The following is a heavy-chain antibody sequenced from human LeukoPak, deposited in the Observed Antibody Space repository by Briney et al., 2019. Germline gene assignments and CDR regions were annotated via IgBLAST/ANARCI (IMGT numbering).Heavy chain of an antibody. J-gene: IGHJ5*02. Sequence: SVKVSCKASGGTFSSYAISWVRQAPGQGLEWMGGIIPIFGTANYAQKFQGRVTITTDESTSTAYMELSSLRSEDTSVYYCANLKRGTIFGNWFDRWGQATLVTVCS. D-gene: IGHD3-3*01. V-gene: IGHV1-69*05. CDR2: IIPIFGTA. CDR1: GGTFSSYA. CDR3: ANLKRGTIFGNWFDR.